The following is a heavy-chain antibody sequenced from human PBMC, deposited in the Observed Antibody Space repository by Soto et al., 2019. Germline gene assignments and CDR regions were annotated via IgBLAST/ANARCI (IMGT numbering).Heavy chain of an antibody. CDR3: ARGDGLYFDY. V-gene: IGHV4-59*01. J-gene: IGHJ4*02. D-gene: IGHD2-21*01. CDR1: GGSISSYY. Sequence: SETLSLTCTVSGGSISSYYWSWIRQPPGKGLEWIGYIYYSGSTNYNPSLKSRVTISVDTSKNQFSLKLGSVTAADTAVYYCARGDGLYFDYWGQGTLVTVSS. CDR2: IYYSGST.